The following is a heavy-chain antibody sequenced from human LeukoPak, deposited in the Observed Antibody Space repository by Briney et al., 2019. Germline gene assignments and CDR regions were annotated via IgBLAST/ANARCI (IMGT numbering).Heavy chain of an antibody. Sequence: SETLSLTCTVSGGSINSSDYYWGWLRQPPGKGLEWIGSIYHSGSTYYNPSLKSRVTISVDTSKNQFSLKLSSVTAADTAVYYCARASRTGLGIGSFDYWGQGTLVTVSS. V-gene: IGHV4-39*07. CDR1: GGSINSSDYY. J-gene: IGHJ4*02. CDR3: ARASRTGLGIGSFDY. D-gene: IGHD7-27*01. CDR2: IYHSGST.